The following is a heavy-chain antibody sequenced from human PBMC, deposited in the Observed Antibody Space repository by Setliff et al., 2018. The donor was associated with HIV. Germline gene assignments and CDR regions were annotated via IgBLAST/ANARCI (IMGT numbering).Heavy chain of an antibody. CDR2: IIPSLGAI. J-gene: IGHJ6*03. D-gene: IGHD1-26*01. CDR3: ARGATAHGYYYMDV. CDR1: GYTLSELS. Sequence: SVKVSCKVYGYTLSELSIHWVRQAPGQGLEWMGAIIPSLGAIYSAQKFQGRVTITADESTTTAYMELSSLRSEDTAVYYCARGATAHGYYYMDVWGKGTTVTVSS. V-gene: IGHV1-69*13.